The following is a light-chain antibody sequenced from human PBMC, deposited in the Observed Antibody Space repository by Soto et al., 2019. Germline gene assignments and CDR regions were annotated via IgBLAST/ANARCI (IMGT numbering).Light chain of an antibody. V-gene: IGLV1-47*02. CDR3: AAWDDNLNAHV. Sequence: QSVLTQPPSASSTPGQTVTISCSGSTSNIGTFYVYWYQHLPGTAPKLLIYLGDQRASGVSDRFSGSKSGTSASLAINGLRSDDEADYYCAAWDDNLNAHVFGSGTKLTVL. CDR1: TSNIGTFY. J-gene: IGLJ1*01. CDR2: LGD.